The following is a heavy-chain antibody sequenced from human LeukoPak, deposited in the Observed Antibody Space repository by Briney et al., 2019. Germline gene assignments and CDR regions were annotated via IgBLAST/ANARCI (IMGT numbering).Heavy chain of an antibody. CDR3: ARAQSGFAFIPYYFDY. V-gene: IGHV4-34*01. CDR2: INHSGST. CDR1: GGSFSGYY. J-gene: IGHJ4*02. Sequence: KPSETLSLTCAVYGGSFSGYYWSWIRQPPGKGLEWLGEINHSGSTNYNPSLKSRVTISVDTSKNQFSLKLSSVTAADTAVYYCARAQSGFAFIPYYFDYWGQGTLVTVSS. D-gene: IGHD1-26*01.